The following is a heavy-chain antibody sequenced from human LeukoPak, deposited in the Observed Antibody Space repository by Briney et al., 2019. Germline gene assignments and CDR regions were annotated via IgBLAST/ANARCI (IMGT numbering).Heavy chain of an antibody. CDR2: IYYRGTT. D-gene: IGHD2-15*01. J-gene: IGHJ4*02. V-gene: IGHV4-59*01. Sequence: SETLSLTCTVSGGSISSYYWSWIRQPPGKGLEWIGYIYYRGTTNYNPSLKSRVTISVDTSKNQFSLKLSSVTAADTAVYYCARGAASIDYWGQGTLVTVSS. CDR3: ARGAASIDY. CDR1: GGSISSYY.